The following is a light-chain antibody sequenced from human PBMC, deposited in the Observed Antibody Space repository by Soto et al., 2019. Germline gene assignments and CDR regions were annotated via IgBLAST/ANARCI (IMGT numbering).Light chain of an antibody. CDR1: QSISSH. V-gene: IGKV1-39*01. CDR2: TAS. J-gene: IGKJ5*01. Sequence: DIRRTQSPSSLSVSVRDTVTITSRASQSISSHLNWYQQKPGKAPNLLMYTASNLQSGVPSRFSGSGSGTDFTLTISSLQPEDFAAYYCQQSYSTPISFGQGTRLEIK. CDR3: QQSYSTPIS.